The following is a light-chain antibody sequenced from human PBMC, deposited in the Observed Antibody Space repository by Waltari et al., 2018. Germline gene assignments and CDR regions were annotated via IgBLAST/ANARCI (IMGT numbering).Light chain of an antibody. V-gene: IGKV3-20*01. Sequence: DIVLTQSPCTLSLSPGERAPLSWRASQSVYRYYLVWYQQKPGQAPRLLISGASNRAAGIPDRFTGSGSGTDFTLTISRLEPEDFAVYYCQQYGTSSSFGQGTRLEIK. CDR1: QSVYRYY. CDR2: GAS. J-gene: IGKJ5*01. CDR3: QQYGTSSS.